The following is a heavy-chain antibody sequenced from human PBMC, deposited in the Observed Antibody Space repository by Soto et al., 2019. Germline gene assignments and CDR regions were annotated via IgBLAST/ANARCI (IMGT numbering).Heavy chain of an antibody. V-gene: IGHV4-39*01. J-gene: IGHJ4*02. CDR1: GGSISSSSYY. D-gene: IGHD4-17*01. Sequence: PSETLSLTCTVPGGSISSSSYYWGWIRQPPGKGLEWIGSIYYSGSTYYNPSLKSRVTISVDTSKNQFSLKLSSVTAADTAVYYCASHPQTTGEVDYWGQGTLVTVSS. CDR3: ASHPQTTGEVDY. CDR2: IYYSGST.